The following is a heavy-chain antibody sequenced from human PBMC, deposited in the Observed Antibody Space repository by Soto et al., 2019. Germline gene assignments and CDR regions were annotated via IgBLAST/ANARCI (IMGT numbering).Heavy chain of an antibody. D-gene: IGHD1-1*01. CDR2: IYYSGST. CDR1: GGSISSYY. Sequence: SSETLSLTCTVSGGSISSYYWSWIRQPPGKGLEWIVYIYYSGSTNYNPSLKSRVTISVDTSKNQFSLKLSSVTAADTAVYYCARHSNEYRKSLDYWGQGTLVTISS. CDR3: ARHSNEYRKSLDY. V-gene: IGHV4-59*08. J-gene: IGHJ4*02.